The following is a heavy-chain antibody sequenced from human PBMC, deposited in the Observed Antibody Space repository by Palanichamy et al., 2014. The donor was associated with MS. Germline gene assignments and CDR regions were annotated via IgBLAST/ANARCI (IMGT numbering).Heavy chain of an antibody. J-gene: IGHJ6*02. Sequence: QVQLQESGPGLVKPSETLSLTCTVSGDSISSHYWSWIRQPPGKGLEWIGYTYYSGSTSYNPSLKSRVTISIDASRNQFSLKLSSVTAADTAVYYCARRHYYYGLDVWGQGTTVTVSS. CDR1: GDSISSHY. CDR2: TYYSGST. CDR3: ARRHYYYGLDV. V-gene: IGHV4-59*08.